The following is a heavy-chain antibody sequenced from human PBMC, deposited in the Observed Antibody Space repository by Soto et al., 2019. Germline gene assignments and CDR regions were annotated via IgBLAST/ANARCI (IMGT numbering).Heavy chain of an antibody. Sequence: QVHLVQSGAEVKKPGASVKVSCQGSGYAFTTYGITWVRQAPGQGLEWMGWISAHNGNTNYAQKLQGRVTVTRDTSTSTAYMEMRSMRCDDTAVDYCARGRDGDYWGQGALVTVSS. J-gene: IGHJ4*02. D-gene: IGHD6-6*01. CDR2: ISAHNGNT. V-gene: IGHV1-18*01. CDR3: ARGRDGDY. CDR1: GYAFTTYG.